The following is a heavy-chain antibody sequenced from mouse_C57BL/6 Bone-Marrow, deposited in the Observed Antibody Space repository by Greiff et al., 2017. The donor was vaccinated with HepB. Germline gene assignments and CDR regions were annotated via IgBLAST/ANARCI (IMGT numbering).Heavy chain of an antibody. CDR1: GFSFNTYA. Sequence: EVQLVESGGGLVQPKGSLKLSCAASGFSFNTYAMNWVRQAPGKGLEWVARIRSKSNNYATYYADSVKDRFTISRDDSESMLYLQMNNLKTEDTAMYYCVRHKSSSIFDYWGKGTTLTVSS. V-gene: IGHV10-1*01. J-gene: IGHJ2*01. CDR3: VRHKSSSIFDY. CDR2: IRSKSNNYAT. D-gene: IGHD1-1*01.